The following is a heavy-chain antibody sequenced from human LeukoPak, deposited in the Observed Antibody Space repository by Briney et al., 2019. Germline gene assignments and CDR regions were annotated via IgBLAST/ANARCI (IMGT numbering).Heavy chain of an antibody. Sequence: GGSLRLSCATSGFTFSTFWMHWVRQAPGKGLVWVARIHADASRAVYGDAVQGRFTISRDNVKNTLSLQMRSLRDDDTAVYFCARVSGSYDARYFDYWGQGTLVTVSS. CDR3: ARVSGSYDARYFDY. V-gene: IGHV3-74*01. CDR1: GFTFSTFW. J-gene: IGHJ4*02. CDR2: IHADASRA. D-gene: IGHD1-26*01.